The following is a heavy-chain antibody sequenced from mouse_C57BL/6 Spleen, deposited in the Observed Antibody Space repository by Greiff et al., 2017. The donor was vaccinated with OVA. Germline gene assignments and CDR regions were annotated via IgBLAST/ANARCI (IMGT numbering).Heavy chain of an antibody. J-gene: IGHJ3*01. CDR3: ARPLITTGEGFAY. Sequence: EVKLMESGPELVKPGASVKISCKASGYSFTGYYMNWVKQSPEKSLEWIGEINPSTGGTTYNQKFKAKATLTVDKSSSTAYMQLKSLTSEDSAVYYCARPLITTGEGFAYWGQGTLVTVSA. CDR1: GYSFTGYY. D-gene: IGHD1-1*01. CDR2: INPSTGGT. V-gene: IGHV1-42*01.